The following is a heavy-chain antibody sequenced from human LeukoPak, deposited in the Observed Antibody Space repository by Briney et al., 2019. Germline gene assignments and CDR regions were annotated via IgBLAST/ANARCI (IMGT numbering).Heavy chain of an antibody. CDR1: GDSVSSNSAA. CDR2: TYYRSKWYN. Sequence: SQTLSLTCAISGDSVSSNSAAWNWVRQSPSRGLEWLGRTYYRSKWYNDYAVSVKSRITINPDTSKNQFSLQLNSVTPEDTAVYYCARGHYCGGDCIGGPRINWFDPWGQGTLVTVSS. CDR3: ARGHYCGGDCIGGPRINWFDP. D-gene: IGHD2-21*01. J-gene: IGHJ5*02. V-gene: IGHV6-1*01.